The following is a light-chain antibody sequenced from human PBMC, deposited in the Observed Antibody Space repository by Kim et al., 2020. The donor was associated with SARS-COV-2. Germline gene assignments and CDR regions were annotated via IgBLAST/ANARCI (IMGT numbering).Light chain of an antibody. J-gene: IGKJ1*01. CDR3: QQYGNSPT. CDR2: GAS. Sequence: EIVLTQSPGPLSLSPGERATLSCRASQGVRSNYLAWYQQKPGQAPRLLIYGASSRATGIPDRFSGSGSGTDFTLTISRLEPEDFAVYYCQQYGNSPTFGQGTKVDIK. CDR1: QGVRSNY. V-gene: IGKV3-20*01.